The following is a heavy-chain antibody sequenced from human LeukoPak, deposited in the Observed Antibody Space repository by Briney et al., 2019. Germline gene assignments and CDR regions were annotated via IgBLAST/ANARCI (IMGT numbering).Heavy chain of an antibody. V-gene: IGHV3-23*01. CDR3: AKDYGSSSTHWFDP. J-gene: IGHJ5*02. CDR1: GFTFSTYA. D-gene: IGHD6-6*01. Sequence: PGGSLRLSCAASGFTFSTYAMGWVRQAPGKGLEWVSDISGGGGSTYYADSVKGRFTISRDDSKNTLYLQMNSLRAEDTAVYYCAKDYGSSSTHWFDPWGQGTLVTVSS. CDR2: ISGGGGST.